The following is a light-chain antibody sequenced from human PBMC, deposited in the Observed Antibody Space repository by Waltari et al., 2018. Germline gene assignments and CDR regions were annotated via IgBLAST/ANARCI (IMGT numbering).Light chain of an antibody. Sequence: QSVLTQPPSASGTPGQRVTISCSGSSSNIGSNTVNWYQQLPGTAPKLLNFRNNQRPSGGPDRFSGSKSGTSASLAISGLQSEDEADYYCAAWDDSLNGVVFGGGTKLTVL. CDR1: SSNIGSNT. J-gene: IGLJ2*01. V-gene: IGLV1-44*01. CDR2: RNN. CDR3: AAWDDSLNGVV.